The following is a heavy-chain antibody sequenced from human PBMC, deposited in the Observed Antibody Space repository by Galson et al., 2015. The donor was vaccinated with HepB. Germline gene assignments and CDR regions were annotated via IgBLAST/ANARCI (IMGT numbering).Heavy chain of an antibody. CDR3: ARDSYDSSGNDAFDI. J-gene: IGHJ3*02. V-gene: IGHV1-18*04. CDR2: ISAYNGNT. Sequence: SVKVSCKASGYTFTSYGISWVRQAPGQGLEWMGWISAYNGNTNYAQKVQGRVTMTTDTSTSTAYMELRSLRSDDTAVYYCARDSYDSSGNDAFDIWGQGTMVTVSS. D-gene: IGHD3-22*01. CDR1: GYTFTSYG.